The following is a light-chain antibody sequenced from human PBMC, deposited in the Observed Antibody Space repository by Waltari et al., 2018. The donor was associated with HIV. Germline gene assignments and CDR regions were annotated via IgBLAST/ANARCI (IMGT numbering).Light chain of an antibody. J-gene: IGLJ3*02. Sequence: SYVLTQPPSVSVAPGKTATITCGGYNIADKSGHWYQQKSGQAPVLVIYYDYDRPSGIPERFSGSNSGNTATLTISRVEAGDEADYYCQVWDRSTDLWVFGGGTKLTVL. CDR1: NIADKS. V-gene: IGLV3-21*04. CDR3: QVWDRSTDLWV. CDR2: YDY.